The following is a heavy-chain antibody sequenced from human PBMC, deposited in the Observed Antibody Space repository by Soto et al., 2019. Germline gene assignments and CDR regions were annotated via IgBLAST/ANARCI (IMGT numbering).Heavy chain of an antibody. CDR3: ARLLTGGVTYREDAFDI. V-gene: IGHV1-18*01. J-gene: IGHJ3*02. D-gene: IGHD3-16*01. CDR2: ISTYNGKT. CDR1: GYTFTSHG. Sequence: HVQLVQSGGEVKKPGASVKVSCKASGYTFTSHGISWVRQAPGQGLEWMGWISTYNGKTDYAQKFQGRVTMTADTRTSTGYMELSSLRSDDTAVYYCARLLTGGVTYREDAFDIWGQGTKVTVSS.